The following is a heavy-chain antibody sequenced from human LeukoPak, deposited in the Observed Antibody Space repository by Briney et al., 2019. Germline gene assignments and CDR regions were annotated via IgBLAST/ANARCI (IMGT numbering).Heavy chain of an antibody. Sequence: GASVKVSCKASGYTXTNYYMHRVRQAPGQGLEWMGWISAYNGNTNYAQKLQGRVTMTTDTSTSTAYMELRSLRSDDTAVYYCARDRSDRVMVMDYWGQGTLVTVSS. V-gene: IGHV1-18*04. CDR2: ISAYNGNT. D-gene: IGHD2-21*01. CDR3: ARDRSDRVMVMDY. J-gene: IGHJ4*02. CDR1: GYTXTNYY.